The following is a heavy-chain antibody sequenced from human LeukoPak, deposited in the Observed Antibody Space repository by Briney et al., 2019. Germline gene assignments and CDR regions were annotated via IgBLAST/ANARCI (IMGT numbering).Heavy chain of an antibody. CDR1: GGSIRSDY. CDR2: IYYSGST. Sequence: PSETLSLTCTVSGGSIRSDYWSWIRQPPGKGLEWIGSIYYSGSTNYNPSLKSRVTISVDTSKNQFSLKLSSVTAADTALYHCARENGYRYDYWGQGTLVTVSS. J-gene: IGHJ4*02. D-gene: IGHD5-18*01. CDR3: ARENGYRYDY. V-gene: IGHV4-59*01.